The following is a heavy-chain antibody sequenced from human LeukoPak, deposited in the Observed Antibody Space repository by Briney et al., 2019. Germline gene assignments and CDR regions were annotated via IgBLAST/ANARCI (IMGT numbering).Heavy chain of an antibody. Sequence: PGGSLRLSCAASGFTFDDYAMHWVRQAPGKGLEWVSGISWNSGIIGYADSVKGRFTISRDNAKNPLYLQMNSLGAEDTALYYCAKAQDSSGLAKITGFDYWGQGTLVTVSS. V-gene: IGHV3-9*01. D-gene: IGHD6-19*01. CDR3: AKAQDSSGLAKITGFDY. CDR1: GFTFDDYA. J-gene: IGHJ4*02. CDR2: ISWNSGII.